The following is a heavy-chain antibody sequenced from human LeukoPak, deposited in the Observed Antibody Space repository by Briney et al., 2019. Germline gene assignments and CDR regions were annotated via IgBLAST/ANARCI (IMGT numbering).Heavy chain of an antibody. CDR1: GFDFSSYN. V-gene: IGHV3-23*01. CDR2: ISGSGGST. J-gene: IGHJ4*02. Sequence: GGSLRLSCEASGFDFSSYNMNWVRQAPGKGPEWVSAISGSGGSTYYADSVKGRFTISRDNSKNTLYLQMNSLRAEDTAVYYCAKFSYSGYDNDYWGQGTLVTVSS. D-gene: IGHD5-12*01. CDR3: AKFSYSGYDNDY.